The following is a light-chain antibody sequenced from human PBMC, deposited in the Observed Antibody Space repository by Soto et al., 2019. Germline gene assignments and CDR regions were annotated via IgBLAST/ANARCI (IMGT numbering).Light chain of an antibody. CDR1: SSDVGGYDY. V-gene: IGLV2-14*01. Sequence: QSALTQPASVSGSPGQSVTISCTGASSDVGGYDYVSWYQQHPGKAPKLILYEVNNRPSGVSNHFSGSKSGTSASLAISGLQSEDEADYYCAAWDDSLNGVVFGGGTKLTVL. J-gene: IGLJ2*01. CDR3: AAWDDSLNGVV. CDR2: EVN.